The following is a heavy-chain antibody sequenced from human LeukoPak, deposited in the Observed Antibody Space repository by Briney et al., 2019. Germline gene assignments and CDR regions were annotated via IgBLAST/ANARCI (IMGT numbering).Heavy chain of an antibody. D-gene: IGHD1-7*01. CDR3: ARANNWNYALGY. V-gene: IGHV1-18*01. CDR1: GGTFSSYA. J-gene: IGHJ4*02. Sequence: ASVKVSCKASGGTFSSYAISWVRQAPGQGLEWMGWISTGNGNTNYGQKFQGRVTMTTDTSTGTAYMDLRSLRSDDTAMYYCARANNWNYALGYWGQGTLVTVSS. CDR2: ISTGNGNT.